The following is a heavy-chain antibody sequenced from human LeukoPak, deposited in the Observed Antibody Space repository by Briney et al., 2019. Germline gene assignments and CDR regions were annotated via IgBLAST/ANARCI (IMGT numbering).Heavy chain of an antibody. Sequence: GGSLRLSCAASRFTFSSYWMHWVRQAPGKGLVWVSRINTDGSGTSYADSVKGRFTISRDNAKNTLYLQMNSLRAEDTAVYYCARRSEGSSFDYWGQGTLVTVSS. CDR3: ARRSEGSSFDY. V-gene: IGHV3-74*01. CDR1: RFTFSSYW. CDR2: INTDGSGT. D-gene: IGHD6-6*01. J-gene: IGHJ4*02.